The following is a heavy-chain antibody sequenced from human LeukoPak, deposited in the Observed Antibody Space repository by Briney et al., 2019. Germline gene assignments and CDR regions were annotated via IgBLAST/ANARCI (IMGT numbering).Heavy chain of an antibody. CDR2: ISSSSTTI. D-gene: IGHD1-26*01. J-gene: IGHJ3*01. CDR1: GFTFNTYS. Sequence: GGSLRLSCAASGFTFNTYSMNWVRQAPGKGLEWVSYISSSSTTIYYADSVKGRFIMSRDNAKNSLYLQVNSLRDEDTAVYYCARDRYSGSYPEDAFDVWGQGTMVTVSS. CDR3: ARDRYSGSYPEDAFDV. V-gene: IGHV3-48*02.